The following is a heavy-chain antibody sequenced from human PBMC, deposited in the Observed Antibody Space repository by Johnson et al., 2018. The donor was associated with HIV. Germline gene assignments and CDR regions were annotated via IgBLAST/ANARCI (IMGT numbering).Heavy chain of an antibody. CDR1: GFTFSSYA. J-gene: IGHJ3*02. D-gene: IGHD6-19*01. Sequence: LESGGGLVQPGGSLRLSCAASGFTFSSYAMTWVRQAPGNGLEWVSTISGSSGSTFYADSVKGRFTISRENSKNTLYLQMNSLRVGDTAVYYCARQDSSGWLHDAFDIWGQGTMVTVSS. CDR3: ARQDSSGWLHDAFDI. V-gene: IGHV3-23*01. CDR2: ISGSSGST.